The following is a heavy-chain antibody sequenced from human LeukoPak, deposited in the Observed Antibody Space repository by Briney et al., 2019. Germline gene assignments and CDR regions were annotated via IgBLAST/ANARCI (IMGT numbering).Heavy chain of an antibody. V-gene: IGHV3-30*02. CDR3: AKTGGSGTAYWYYYMDV. Sequence: GSLRLSCAASGFTFSSYGMHWVRQAPGKGLEWVAFIWYDGSNKYYADSVKGRFTISRDNSKNTLYLQMNSLRAEDTAVYYCAKTGGSGTAYWYYYMDVWGKGTTVTVSS. J-gene: IGHJ6*03. CDR2: IWYDGSNK. CDR1: GFTFSSYG. D-gene: IGHD3-10*01.